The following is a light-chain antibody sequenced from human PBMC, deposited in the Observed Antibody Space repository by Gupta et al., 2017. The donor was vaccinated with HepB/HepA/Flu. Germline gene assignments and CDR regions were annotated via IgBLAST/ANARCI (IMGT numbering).Light chain of an antibody. Sequence: DIQMTQSPSSLSASVGDRVTITCRASQGIGNSLAWYQQRPGRVPQLLVYAASTLQSGVPSRFSGSGSGTDFTLTITSLQPEDVAVYYCQKVCSPPLTFGHGTSVDIK. CDR2: AAS. CDR1: QGIGNS. V-gene: IGKV1-27*01. J-gene: IGKJ3*01. CDR3: QKVCSPPLT.